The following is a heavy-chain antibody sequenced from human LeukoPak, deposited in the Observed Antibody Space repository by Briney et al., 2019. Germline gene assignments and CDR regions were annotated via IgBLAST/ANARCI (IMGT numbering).Heavy chain of an antibody. Sequence: GGSLRLSCAASGFTFSSYAMSWVRQAPGKELEWVAFIRHDGSLHYHLDSVKGRFTISRDNSRNTLYLQMTSLRPEDTAVYYCAKVRLLGALDDAFDVWGQGTMVTVYS. CDR1: GFTFSSYA. CDR3: AKVRLLGALDDAFDV. V-gene: IGHV3-30*02. J-gene: IGHJ3*01. CDR2: IRHDGSLH. D-gene: IGHD3-16*01.